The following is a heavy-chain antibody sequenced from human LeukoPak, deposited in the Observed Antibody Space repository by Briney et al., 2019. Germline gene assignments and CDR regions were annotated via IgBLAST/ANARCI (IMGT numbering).Heavy chain of an antibody. CDR1: GYSFTSYW. J-gene: IGHJ4*02. D-gene: IGHD1-7*01. Sequence: HGESLKISCKGSGYSFTSYWIGWVRQMPGKGLEWMGIIYPGDSDTRYSPSFQGQVTISADKSISTAYLQWSSLKASDTAMYYCARHRPSITGTVDGFDCWGQGTLVTVSS. CDR3: ARHRPSITGTVDGFDC. CDR2: IYPGDSDT. V-gene: IGHV5-51*01.